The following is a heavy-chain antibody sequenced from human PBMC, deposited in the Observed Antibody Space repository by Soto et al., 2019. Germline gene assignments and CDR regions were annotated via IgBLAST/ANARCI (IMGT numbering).Heavy chain of an antibody. CDR3: TGSGSYYNLAY. V-gene: IGHV4-39*01. Sequence: QLQLQESGPGLVKPSETLSLTCNVSGGSISRRSYYWGWIRQPPGKGLEWIGSIYYSGSTYYNPSLKSRVTISVDTSKSQFSLKLSSETAAETAVYYCTGSGSYYNLAYWGQGSLVTVSS. CDR1: GGSISRRSYY. J-gene: IGHJ4*02. CDR2: IYYSGST. D-gene: IGHD3-10*01.